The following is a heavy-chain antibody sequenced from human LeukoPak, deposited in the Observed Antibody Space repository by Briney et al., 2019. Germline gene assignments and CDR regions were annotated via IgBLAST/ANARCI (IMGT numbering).Heavy chain of an antibody. CDR2: IRYDGSNK. CDR3: AKAVMYYYDSSGYPTDY. V-gene: IGHV3-30*02. Sequence: PGGSLRLSCAASRFTFSNYGMHWVRQAPGKGLEWVTFIRYDGSNKYYADSVKGRFTISRDNSKNTLYLRMNSLRAEDTAVYYCAKAVMYYYDSSGYPTDYWGQGTLVTVSS. J-gene: IGHJ4*02. D-gene: IGHD3-22*01. CDR1: RFTFSNYG.